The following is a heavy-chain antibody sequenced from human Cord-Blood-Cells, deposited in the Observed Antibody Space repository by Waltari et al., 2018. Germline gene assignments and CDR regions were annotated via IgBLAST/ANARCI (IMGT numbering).Heavy chain of an antibody. D-gene: IGHD1-26*01. J-gene: IGHJ4*02. CDR1: GFTFSSYG. Sequence: QVQLVESGGGVVQPGRSLRLSCAASGFTFSSYGMHWVRQAPGKGLEWVAVRWYDGSNKYYADSVKGRFTISRDNSKNTLYLQMNSLRAEDTAVYYCARVTILGSYYFDYWGQGTLVTVSS. V-gene: IGHV3-33*01. CDR3: ARVTILGSYYFDY. CDR2: RWYDGSNK.